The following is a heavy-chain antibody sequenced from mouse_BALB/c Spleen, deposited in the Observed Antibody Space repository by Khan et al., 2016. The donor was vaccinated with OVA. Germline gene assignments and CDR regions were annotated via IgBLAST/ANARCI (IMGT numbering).Heavy chain of an antibody. CDR1: GFSLTSYG. CDR2: IWAGGST. D-gene: IGHD2-3*01. J-gene: IGHJ4*01. Sequence: QVQLKESGPGLVAPSQSLSITCTVSGFSLTSYGVHWVRQPPGKGLEWLGVIWAGGSTNYNSALMSRLSISKDNSKSQCFLKMNSLQTDDTAMYYCARFYDGYYYTVDYWGQGTSVTVSS. CDR3: ARFYDGYYYTVDY. V-gene: IGHV2-9*02.